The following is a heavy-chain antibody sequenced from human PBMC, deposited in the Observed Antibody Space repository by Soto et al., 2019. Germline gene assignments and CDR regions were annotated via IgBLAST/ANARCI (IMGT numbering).Heavy chain of an antibody. CDR2: IYYSGST. CDR1: GGSISSSSYY. D-gene: IGHD6-19*01. CDR3: ARSCEGSGWTIGY. Sequence: TSETLSLTGTVSGGSISSSSYYWGWIHQPPGKGLEWIGSIYYSGSTYYNPSLKSRVTISVDTSKNQFSLKLSSVTAADTAVYYCARSCEGSGWTIGYWGQGTLVTVSS. J-gene: IGHJ4*02. V-gene: IGHV4-39*01.